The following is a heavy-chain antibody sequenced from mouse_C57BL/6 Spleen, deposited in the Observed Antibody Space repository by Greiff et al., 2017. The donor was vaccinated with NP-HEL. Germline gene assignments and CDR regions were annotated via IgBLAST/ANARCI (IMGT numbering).Heavy chain of an antibody. J-gene: IGHJ3*01. D-gene: IGHD1-1*01. Sequence: VHLVESGAELVKPGASVKISCKASGYAFSSYWMNWVKQRPGKGLEWIGQIYPGDGDTNYNGKFKGKATLTADKSSSTAYMQLSSLTSEDSAVYFCARRGSNHQAWFAYWGQGTLVTVSA. CDR2: IYPGDGDT. CDR1: GYAFSSYW. CDR3: ARRGSNHQAWFAY. V-gene: IGHV1-80*01.